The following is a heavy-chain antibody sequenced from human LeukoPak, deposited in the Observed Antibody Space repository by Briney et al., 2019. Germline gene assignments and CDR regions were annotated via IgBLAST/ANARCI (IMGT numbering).Heavy chain of an antibody. J-gene: IGHJ4*02. Sequence: LETLSLTCTVSGGSISSYYWSWIRQPPGKGLEWIGYIYYSGSTNYNPSLKSRVTISVDTSKNQFSLKLSSVTAADTAVYYCAREDSYGLRYYFDYWGQGTLVTVSS. CDR1: GGSISSYY. CDR2: IYYSGST. V-gene: IGHV4-59*01. CDR3: AREDSYGLRYYFDY. D-gene: IGHD5-18*01.